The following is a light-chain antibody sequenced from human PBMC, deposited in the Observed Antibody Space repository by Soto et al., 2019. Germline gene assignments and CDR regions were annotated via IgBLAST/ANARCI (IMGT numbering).Light chain of an antibody. CDR2: DAS. Sequence: EIVLTQSPATLSLSPGERATLSCRASQSVSSYLAWYQQKPGQAPRLLIYDASNRATGIPARFSGSGSGTEFTLTISSLEPEDFAVYYCPQRSHWPPTGTFGQGNKVEIK. V-gene: IGKV3-11*01. CDR1: QSVSSY. J-gene: IGKJ1*01. CDR3: PQRSHWPPTGT.